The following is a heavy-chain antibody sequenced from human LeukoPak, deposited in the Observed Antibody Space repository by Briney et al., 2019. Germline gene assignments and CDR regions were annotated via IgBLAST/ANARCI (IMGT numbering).Heavy chain of an antibody. CDR1: GGSISNYY. CDR3: ARDSYSNYVYYYYGMDV. D-gene: IGHD4-11*01. CDR2: INHSGST. V-gene: IGHV4-34*01. Sequence: PSETLSLTCTVSGGSISNYYWSWIRQPPGKGLEWIGEINHSGSTNYNPSLKSRVTISVDTSKNQFSLKLSSVTAADTAVYYCARDSYSNYVYYYYGMDVWGQGTTVTVSS. J-gene: IGHJ6*02.